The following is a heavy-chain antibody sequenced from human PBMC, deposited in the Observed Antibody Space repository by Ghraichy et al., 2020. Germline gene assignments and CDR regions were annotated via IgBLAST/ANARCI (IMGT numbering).Heavy chain of an antibody. CDR3: AKDLGSGAQNFEDV. V-gene: IGHV3-23*01. J-gene: IGHJ6*02. CDR2: ISGSGDIA. Sequence: GESLNISCAASGFTFSNYAMSWVRQSPGKGLEWVSGISGSGDIAYYADSVRGRFSISRDNTKNTLFLQLNGLRAEDTALYYCAKDLGSGAQNFEDVWGQGTTVTVSS. CDR1: GFTFSNYA. D-gene: IGHD3-9*01.